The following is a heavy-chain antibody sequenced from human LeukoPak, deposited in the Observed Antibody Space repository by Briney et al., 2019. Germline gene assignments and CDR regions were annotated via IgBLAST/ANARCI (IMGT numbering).Heavy chain of an antibody. D-gene: IGHD3-10*01. CDR2: IYWNDDK. CDR3: AHRQAGGFDY. J-gene: IGHJ4*02. Sequence: TLSLTCTVSGGSISSYYWSWIRQPPGKALEWLALIYWNDDKRYSPSLKSRLTITKDTSKNQVVLTMTNMDPMDTATYYCAHRQAGGFDYWGQGTLVTVSS. CDR1: GGSISSYYW. V-gene: IGHV2-5*01.